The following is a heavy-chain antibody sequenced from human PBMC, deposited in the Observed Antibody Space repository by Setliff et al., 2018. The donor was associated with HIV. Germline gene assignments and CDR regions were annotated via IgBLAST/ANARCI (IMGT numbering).Heavy chain of an antibody. V-gene: IGHV4-61*09. CDR2: IYSTGNT. CDR1: GGSISSGTYY. D-gene: IGHD3-22*01. Sequence: SETLSLTCTVSGGSISSGTYYWSWIRQPAGKGLEWIGHIYSTGNTNYNSSLKSRVTMSIETSKNQFSLKLTSVTAADPAVYHCARGDTYYRDRSGYVKSALDAFDIWGRGTLVTVSS. J-gene: IGHJ3*02. CDR3: ARGDTYYRDRSGYVKSALDAFDI.